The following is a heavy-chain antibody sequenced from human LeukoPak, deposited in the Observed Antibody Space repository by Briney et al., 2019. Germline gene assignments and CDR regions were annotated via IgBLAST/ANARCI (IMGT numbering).Heavy chain of an antibody. CDR2: INLSGST. Sequence: SETLSLTCAVYGGSFSFYYWSWIRQPPEKELEWIGEINLSGSTNYNPSLKSRVTISIDTSKNQFSLKLSSVTAADTAVYYCARGGFYCGDDCYVDYWGQGTLVTVSS. D-gene: IGHD2-21*02. V-gene: IGHV4-34*01. CDR1: GGSFSFYY. CDR3: ARGGFYCGDDCYVDY. J-gene: IGHJ4*02.